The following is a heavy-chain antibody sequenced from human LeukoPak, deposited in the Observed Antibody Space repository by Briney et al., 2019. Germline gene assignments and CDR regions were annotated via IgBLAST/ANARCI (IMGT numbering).Heavy chain of an antibody. V-gene: IGHV3-23*01. CDR1: GFTFSSYA. CDR2: ISASGGST. CDR3: AKVMKGSERLTMVRGVIIKTAGLYYMDV. D-gene: IGHD3-10*01. Sequence: GGSLRLSCAASGFTFSSYAMHWFRQAPGKGLEWVSSISASGGSTNYADSVKGRFTISRDNSKNTVYLQMNSLRAEDTAVYYCAKVMKGSERLTMVRGVIIKTAGLYYMDVWGKGTTVTVSS. J-gene: IGHJ6*03.